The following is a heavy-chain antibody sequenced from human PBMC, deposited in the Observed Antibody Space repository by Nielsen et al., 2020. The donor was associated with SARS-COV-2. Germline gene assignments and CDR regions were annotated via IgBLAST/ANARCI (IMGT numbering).Heavy chain of an antibody. CDR3: ARKSGSSGSKYYYYYYMDV. CDR2: MNPNSGNT. J-gene: IGHJ6*03. V-gene: IGHV1-8*01. D-gene: IGHD3-22*01. Sequence: WVRQAPGQGLEWMGWMNPNSGNTGYAQKFQGRVTMTRNTSISTAYMELSSLRPEDTAVYYCARKSGSSGSKYYYYYYMDVWGKGTTVTVSS.